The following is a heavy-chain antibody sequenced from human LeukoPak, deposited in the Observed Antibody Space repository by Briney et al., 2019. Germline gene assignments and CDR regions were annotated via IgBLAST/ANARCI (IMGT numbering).Heavy chain of an antibody. CDR2: INHSGST. V-gene: IGHV4-34*01. D-gene: IGHD2-8*01. CDR1: GGSFSGYY. Sequence: PSETLSLTCAVYGGSFSGYYWSWIRQPPGKGLEWIGEINHSGSTNYNPSLKSRVTISLDTSKNQFSLKLSSVTAADTAVYYCAQNGQSGFSFDPWGQGTLVTVSS. CDR3: AQNGQSGFSFDP. J-gene: IGHJ5*02.